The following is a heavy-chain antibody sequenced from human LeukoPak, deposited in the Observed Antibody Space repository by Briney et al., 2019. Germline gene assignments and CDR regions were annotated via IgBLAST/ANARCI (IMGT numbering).Heavy chain of an antibody. CDR3: ARGNWNWFDS. D-gene: IGHD1-1*01. Sequence: PSQTLSLTCTVSGVSISSGSYYWSWIRQPAGKGLEWIGRIYTSGSTNYNPSLKSRVTISVDTSKNQFSLKLSSVTAADTAVYYCARGNWNWFDSWGQGTLVTVSS. J-gene: IGHJ5*01. V-gene: IGHV4-61*02. CDR1: GVSISSGSYY. CDR2: IYTSGST.